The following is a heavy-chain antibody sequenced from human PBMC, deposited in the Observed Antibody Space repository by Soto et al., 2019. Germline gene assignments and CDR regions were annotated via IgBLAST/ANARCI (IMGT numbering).Heavy chain of an antibody. Sequence: SETLSLTCTVSGGSISSSSYYWGWIRQPPGKGLEWIGSIYYSGSTYHNPSLKSRVTISVDTSKNQFSLKLSSVTAADTAVYYCASLPHYYDSSGYGSYYFDYWGQGTLVTVSS. CDR3: ASLPHYYDSSGYGSYYFDY. D-gene: IGHD3-22*01. CDR2: IYYSGST. CDR1: GGSISSSSYY. J-gene: IGHJ4*02. V-gene: IGHV4-39*01.